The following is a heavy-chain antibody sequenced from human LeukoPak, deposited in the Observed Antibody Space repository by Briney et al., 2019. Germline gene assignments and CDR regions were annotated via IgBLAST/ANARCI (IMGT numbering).Heavy chain of an antibody. CDR2: ISSSSSYI. J-gene: IGHJ4*02. D-gene: IGHD3-22*01. CDR1: GFTFSSYS. V-gene: IGHV3-21*01. CDR3: ARGVHYYDSSGYYIVWDY. Sequence: PGGSLRLSCAASGFTFSSYSMNWVRQAPGKGLEWVSSISSSSSYIYYADSVKGRFTISRDNAKNSLYLQMNSLRAEDTAVYYCARGVHYYDSSGYYIVWDYWGQGTPVTVSS.